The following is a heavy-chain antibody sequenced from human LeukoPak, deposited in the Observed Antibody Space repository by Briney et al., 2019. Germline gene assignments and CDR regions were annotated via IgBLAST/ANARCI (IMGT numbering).Heavy chain of an antibody. CDR1: GYTFTSYG. D-gene: IGHD3-16*01. CDR2: ISAYNGNT. J-gene: IGHJ5*02. Sequence: ASVKVSCKASGYTFTSYGISWVRQAPGQELEWMGWISAYNGNTNYAQKLQGRVTITTDTTTSTDYMELRSLRSDDTAVYYCARAHFPYVLFDPWGQGTLVTVSS. V-gene: IGHV1-18*04. CDR3: ARAHFPYVLFDP.